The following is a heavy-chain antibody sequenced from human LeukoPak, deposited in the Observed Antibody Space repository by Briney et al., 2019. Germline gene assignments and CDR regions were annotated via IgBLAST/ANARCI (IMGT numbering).Heavy chain of an antibody. CDR1: GGSISSYD. Sequence: PSETLSLTCTVSGGSISSYDWSWIRQPAGKGLEWIGRIYTSGGTNYNPSLKSRVTISADKSKKQFSLKLSSVTAADTAVYYCARDLMEAFDYWGQGTRVTVSS. CDR2: IYTSGGT. V-gene: IGHV4-4*07. CDR3: ARDLMEAFDY. J-gene: IGHJ4*02. D-gene: IGHD2-8*01.